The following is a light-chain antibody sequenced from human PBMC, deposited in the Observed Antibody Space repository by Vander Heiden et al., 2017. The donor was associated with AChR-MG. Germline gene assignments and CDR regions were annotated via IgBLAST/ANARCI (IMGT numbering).Light chain of an antibody. V-gene: IGKV4-1*01. CDR1: QSVLYSSNNKNY. Sequence: DIVMTQSQDPLAVSLGERATINCKSSQSVLYSSNNKNYLAWYQQKPGQPPKLLIYWASTRESGVPDRFSGSGSGTDFTLTISSLQAEDVAVYYCQQYDSTPMYTFGQGTKLEIK. J-gene: IGKJ2*01. CDR3: QQYDSTPMYT. CDR2: WAS.